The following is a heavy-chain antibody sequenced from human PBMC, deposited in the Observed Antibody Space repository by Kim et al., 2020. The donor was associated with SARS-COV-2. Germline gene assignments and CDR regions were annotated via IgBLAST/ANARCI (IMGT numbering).Heavy chain of an antibody. CDR2: ISYDGSNK. J-gene: IGHJ6*02. Sequence: GGSLRLSCAASGFTFSSYAMHWVRQAPGKGLEWVAVISYDGSNKYYADSVKGRFTISRDNSKNTLYLQMNSLRAEDTAVYYCARFQSSSGWYGDLYGLDVWGQGTTVTVSS. CDR3: ARFQSSSGWYGDLYGLDV. CDR1: GFTFSSYA. D-gene: IGHD6-19*01. V-gene: IGHV3-30*04.